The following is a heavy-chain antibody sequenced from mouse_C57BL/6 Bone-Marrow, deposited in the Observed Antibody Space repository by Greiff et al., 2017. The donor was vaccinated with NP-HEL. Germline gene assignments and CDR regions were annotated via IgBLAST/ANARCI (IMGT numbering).Heavy chain of an antibody. V-gene: IGHV1-12*01. CDR1: GYTFTSYN. Sequence: ESGAELVRPGASVKMSCKASGYTFTSYNLHWVKQTPRQGLEWIGAIYPGNGDTSYNQKFKGKATLTVDKTSSTAYMQLSRLTSEASAIYVCAREWLLRCYFDYWGQGTSLTVSS. CDR3: AREWLLRCYFDY. D-gene: IGHD2-3*01. J-gene: IGHJ2*02. CDR2: IYPGNGDT.